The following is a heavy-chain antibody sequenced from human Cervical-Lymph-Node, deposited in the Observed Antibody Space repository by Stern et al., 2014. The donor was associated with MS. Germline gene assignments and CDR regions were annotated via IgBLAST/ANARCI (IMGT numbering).Heavy chain of an antibody. CDR1: GFTFSRYW. V-gene: IGHV3-7*01. CDR3: ARATESTCSSSQY. D-gene: IGHD3-10*02. CDR2: IKQDGSEK. Sequence: EVQLVESGGGLVQPGGSLRLSCAASGFTFSRYWMSWVRQAPGMGLEWVANIKQDGSEKYYVDSVKGRFTISSDNAKNSPYPPMNSVGAEDTAVFYCARATESTCSSSQYGGRGPLVTVSS. J-gene: IGHJ1*01.